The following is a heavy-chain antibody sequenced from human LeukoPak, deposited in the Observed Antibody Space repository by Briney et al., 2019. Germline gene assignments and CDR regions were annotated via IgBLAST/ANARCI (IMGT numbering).Heavy chain of an antibody. CDR3: ARASVATNDAFDI. D-gene: IGHD5-12*01. J-gene: IGHJ3*02. Sequence: PSQTLSLTCAVSGGSISSGGYSWSWLRQPPGKGLEWIGYIYHSGSTYYNPSLKSRVTISVDRSKNQFSLKLSSVTAADTAVYYCARASVATNDAFDIWGQGTMVTVSS. V-gene: IGHV4-30-2*01. CDR2: IYHSGST. CDR1: GGSISSGGYS.